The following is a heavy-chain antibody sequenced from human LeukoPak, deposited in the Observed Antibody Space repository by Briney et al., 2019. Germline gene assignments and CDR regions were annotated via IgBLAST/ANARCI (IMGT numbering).Heavy chain of an antibody. V-gene: IGHV4-59*01. D-gene: IGHD6-13*01. J-gene: IGHJ5*02. Sequence: SETLSLTCTVSGGSISSYYWSWIRQPPGKGLEWVGYIYYSGSTNYNPSLKSRVTISVDTSKNQFSLKLSSVTAAYTAVYYCAREPLVLLGAWFDPWGQGTLVTVSS. CDR1: GGSISSYY. CDR2: IYYSGST. CDR3: AREPLVLLGAWFDP.